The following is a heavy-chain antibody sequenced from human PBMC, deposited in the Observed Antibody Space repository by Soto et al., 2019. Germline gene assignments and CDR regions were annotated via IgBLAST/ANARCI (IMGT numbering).Heavy chain of an antibody. D-gene: IGHD6-19*01. CDR2: ISYDGSNK. J-gene: IGHJ4*02. CDR1: GFTFSSYG. Sequence: ESGGDVVQPGRSLRLSCAASGFTFSSYGMHWVRQAPGKGLAWVAVISYDGSNKYYADSVKGRFTISRDNSKNTLYLQMNSLRAEDTAVYYCAKGGEGSGWYSPYFDYWGQGTLVTVSS. V-gene: IGHV3-30*18. CDR3: AKGGEGSGWYSPYFDY.